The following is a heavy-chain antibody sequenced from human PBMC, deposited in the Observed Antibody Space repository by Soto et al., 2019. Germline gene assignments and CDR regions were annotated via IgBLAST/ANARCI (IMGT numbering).Heavy chain of an antibody. CDR1: GFTFSSYG. Sequence: QVQLVESGGGVVQPGRSLRLSCAASGFTFSSYGMHWGRQAPGKGLEWVAVISYDGINEDYADSVKGRFTISRDNSKNTLYLQMNSLRAEDTAVYYCAKDIVLMVYAGNFAYWGQGTLVTVSS. CDR2: ISYDGINE. D-gene: IGHD2-8*01. J-gene: IGHJ4*02. CDR3: AKDIVLMVYAGNFAY. V-gene: IGHV3-30*18.